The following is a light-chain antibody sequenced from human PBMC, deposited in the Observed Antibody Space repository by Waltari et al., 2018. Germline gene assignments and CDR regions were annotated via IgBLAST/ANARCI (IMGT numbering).Light chain of an antibody. CDR1: SSDIGKNY. J-gene: IGLJ2*01. Sequence: QSVLTQPPSASGTPGQRVTISCSGSSSDIGKNYVSWYQQLPGTAAIFLIQRDNQRPSGVPDRFSGSKSGTSASLAISGLRSEDESDYYCATWDDSLGGWIFGGGTKLTVL. V-gene: IGLV1-47*01. CDR3: ATWDDSLGGWI. CDR2: RDN.